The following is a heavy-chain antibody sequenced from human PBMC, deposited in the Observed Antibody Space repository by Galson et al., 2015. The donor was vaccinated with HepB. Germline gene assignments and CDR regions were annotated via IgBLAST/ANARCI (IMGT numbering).Heavy chain of an antibody. V-gene: IGHV3-33*08. Sequence: SLRLSCAASGFTFSNCGMHWVRQAPGKGLEWVALIWYDGTNKYYADSVKGRFTISRDNSKNTLYLQMNSLRAEDTAIYYCARERMSSPHDVFDMWGQGTMVTVSS. CDR1: GFTFSNCG. CDR2: IWYDGTNK. CDR3: ARERMSSPHDVFDM. J-gene: IGHJ3*02. D-gene: IGHD3-10*01.